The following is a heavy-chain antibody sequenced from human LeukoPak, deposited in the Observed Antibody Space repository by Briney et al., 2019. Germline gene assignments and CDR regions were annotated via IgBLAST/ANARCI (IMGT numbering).Heavy chain of an antibody. CDR2: ISDSGGSR. CDR1: GFTFSSYA. D-gene: IGHD5-24*01. CDR3: ADGKDFDY. J-gene: IGHJ4*02. V-gene: IGHV3-23*01. Sequence: GGSLRLSCAASGFTFSSYAMSWLRQAPGKGLEWVSTISDSGGSRYFADSVKGRFTISRDNSKNTLYLQMNSLRAEDTAVYYCADGKDFDYWGQGTLVTVSS.